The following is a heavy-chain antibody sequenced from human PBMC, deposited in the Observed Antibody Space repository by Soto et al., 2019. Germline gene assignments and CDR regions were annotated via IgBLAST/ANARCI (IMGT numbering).Heavy chain of an antibody. J-gene: IGHJ4*02. D-gene: IGHD6-19*01. CDR3: AREGVAGIFFDY. Sequence: QVQLVESGGGVVQPGRSLRLSCAASGFTFSSYAMHWVRQAPGKGLEWVAVISYDGSNKYYADSVKGRFTISRDNSKNTLYLQMNSLRAEDTAVHYCAREGVAGIFFDYWGQGTLVTVSS. CDR1: GFTFSSYA. V-gene: IGHV3-30-3*01. CDR2: ISYDGSNK.